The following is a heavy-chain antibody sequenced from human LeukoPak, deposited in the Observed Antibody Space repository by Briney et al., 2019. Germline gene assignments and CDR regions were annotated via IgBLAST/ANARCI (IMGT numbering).Heavy chain of an antibody. Sequence: SETLSLTCTVSGGSISSYYWSWIRQPPGKGLEWIGSIYYSGSTYYNPSLKSRVTISVDTSKNQFSLKLSSVTAADTAVYYCARVGLYGDFDYWGQGTLVTVSS. CDR1: GGSISSYY. J-gene: IGHJ4*02. D-gene: IGHD4-17*01. V-gene: IGHV4-59*12. CDR2: IYYSGST. CDR3: ARVGLYGDFDY.